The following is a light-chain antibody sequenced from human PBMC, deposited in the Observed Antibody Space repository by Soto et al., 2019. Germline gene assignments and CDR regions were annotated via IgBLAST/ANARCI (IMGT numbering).Light chain of an antibody. V-gene: IGLV2-14*01. CDR1: SSDVGGYNS. Sequence: QSALTQPASVSGSPGQSITISCTGTSSDVGGYNSVSWYQQHPGRAPKLIIHDVTNRPSGVSNRFSGSKSGNTASLTISGLQAEDEADYHCSSFTSSVTYVFGTGTKVTVL. CDR3: SSFTSSVTYV. J-gene: IGLJ1*01. CDR2: DVT.